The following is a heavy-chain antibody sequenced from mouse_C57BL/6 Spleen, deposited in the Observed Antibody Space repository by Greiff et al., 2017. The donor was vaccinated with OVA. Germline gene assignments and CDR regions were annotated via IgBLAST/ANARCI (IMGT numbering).Heavy chain of an antibody. D-gene: IGHD1-1*01. J-gene: IGHJ2*01. CDR2: IYPGDGDT. CDR3: ARKDTTVFDY. V-gene: IGHV1-82*01. Sequence: QVQLQQSGPELVKPGASVKISCKASGYAFSSSWMNWVKQRPGKGLEWIGRIYPGDGDTNYNGKFKAKATLTADKSSSTAYMQLSSLTSEDSGVYFCARKDTTVFDYWGQGTTLTVSS. CDR1: GYAFSSSW.